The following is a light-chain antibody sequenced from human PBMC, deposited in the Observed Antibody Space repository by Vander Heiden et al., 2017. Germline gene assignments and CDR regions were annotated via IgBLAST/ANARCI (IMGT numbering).Light chain of an antibody. CDR3: QQSYSLAYT. Sequence: DIQMTQSPSSVSASVGDRVTITCRASQNVGNWLAWYQQKPGKAPRLLIYAASSLHSGVPSRFSGSGSGTDFTLTISSLQPEDFATYSCQQSYSLAYTFGEGTKLEIK. J-gene: IGKJ2*01. V-gene: IGKV1-12*01. CDR1: QNVGNW. CDR2: AAS.